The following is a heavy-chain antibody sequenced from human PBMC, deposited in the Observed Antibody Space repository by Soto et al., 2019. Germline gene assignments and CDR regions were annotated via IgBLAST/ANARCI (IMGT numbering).Heavy chain of an antibody. CDR2: ISAYNGNT. CDR1: GYTFTSYG. CDR3: ARDLDSSGYYSHFDY. J-gene: IGHJ4*02. Sequence: GASVKVSCKASGYTFTSYGISWVRQAPGQGLEWMGWISAYNGNTSYAQKLQGRVTMTTDTSTSTAYMELRSLRSDDTAVYYCARDLDSSGYYSHFDYWGQGTLVTVSS. D-gene: IGHD3-22*01. V-gene: IGHV1-18*01.